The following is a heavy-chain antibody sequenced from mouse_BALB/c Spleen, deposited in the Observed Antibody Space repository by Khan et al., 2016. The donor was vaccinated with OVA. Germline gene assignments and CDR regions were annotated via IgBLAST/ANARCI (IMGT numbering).Heavy chain of an antibody. V-gene: IGHV1-69*02. CDR3: SREVRLHYYAMDY. D-gene: IGHD2-14*01. J-gene: IGHJ4*01. Sequence: QVQLQQSGTELVRPGASVKLSCKASGYTFTNYWINWVKKRPGQGLEWIGNIYPSDSYTNYKQKFKDKATLTVDESSSTAYMHLSSPTSEESTVYYCSREVRLHYYAMDYWGQETSVTVSS. CDR2: IYPSDSYT. CDR1: GYTFTNYW.